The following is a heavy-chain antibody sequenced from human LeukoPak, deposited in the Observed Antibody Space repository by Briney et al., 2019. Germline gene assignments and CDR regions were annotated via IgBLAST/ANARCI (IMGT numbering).Heavy chain of an antibody. D-gene: IGHD3-9*01. CDR1: GYTFTGYY. J-gene: IGHJ4*02. CDR2: INPNSGGT. CDR3: ARVRVLRYFDGIDY. Sequence: ASVKVSCKASGYTFTGYYMHWVRQSPGQGLEWMGRINPNSGGTNYAQKFQGRVTMTRDTSISTAYMELSRLRSDDTAVYYCARVRVLRYFDGIDYRGQGTLVTVSS. V-gene: IGHV1-2*06.